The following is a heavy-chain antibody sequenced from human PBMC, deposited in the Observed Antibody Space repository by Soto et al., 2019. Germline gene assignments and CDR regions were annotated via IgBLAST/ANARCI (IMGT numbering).Heavy chain of an antibody. CDR1: GFSLTAFG. CDR3: ASIADY. D-gene: IGHD2-21*01. J-gene: IGHJ4*02. Sequence: QVQLVQSGGGVVQPGRTLRLSCAASGFSLTAFGMQWVRQPPGKGLEWVARLTHDGGSAFYADSVKGRFTVSRDTSKNTLYLQMNSLRPEDKAIYDCASIADYWGQGTLVTVTS. V-gene: IGHV3-30*05. CDR2: LTHDGGSA.